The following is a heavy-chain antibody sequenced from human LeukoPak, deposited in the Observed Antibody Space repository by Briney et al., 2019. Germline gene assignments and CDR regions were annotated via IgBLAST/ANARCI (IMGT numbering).Heavy chain of an antibody. CDR1: GFTFSSYG. V-gene: IGHV3-30*18. CDR2: ISYDGSNK. Sequence: PGGSLRLSCAASGFTFSSYGMHWVRQAPGKGLEWVAVISYDGSNKYYADSVKGRFTISRDNSKNTLYLQMISLRAEDTAVYYCAKVLHDYGDYADYWGQGTLVTVSS. J-gene: IGHJ4*02. CDR3: AKVLHDYGDYADY. D-gene: IGHD4-17*01.